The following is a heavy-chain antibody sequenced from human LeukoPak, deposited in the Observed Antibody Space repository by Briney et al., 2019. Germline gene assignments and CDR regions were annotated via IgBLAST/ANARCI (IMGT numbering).Heavy chain of an antibody. J-gene: IGHJ4*02. Sequence: GASVKVSCKASGYTFSTYYMYWVRQSPGQGLEWMGAINPTGTDTIYAQTFQGRVTMTRDLSTSTVYMELSSLRSEDTAVYYCARDPSMVRGENTPYFDYWGQGTLVTVSS. V-gene: IGHV1-46*01. CDR2: INPTGTDT. CDR3: ARDPSMVRGENTPYFDY. CDR1: GYTFSTYY. D-gene: IGHD3-10*01.